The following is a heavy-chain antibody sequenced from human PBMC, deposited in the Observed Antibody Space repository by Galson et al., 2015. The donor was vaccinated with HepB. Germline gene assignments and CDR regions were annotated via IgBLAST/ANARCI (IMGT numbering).Heavy chain of an antibody. D-gene: IGHD6-6*01. CDR3: ASYTSNSKHRVSLDY. J-gene: IGHJ4*02. CDR1: GGSISSSSFY. CDR2: IHYSGST. V-gene: IGHV4-39*01. Sequence: ETLSLTCTVSGGSISSSSFYWGWIRQSPGKGLEWIGSIHYSGSTYYNPSLKSRVTISVDTSKNQFSLNLSSVTAADTAVYYCASYTSNSKHRVSLDYWGQGTLVTVSS.